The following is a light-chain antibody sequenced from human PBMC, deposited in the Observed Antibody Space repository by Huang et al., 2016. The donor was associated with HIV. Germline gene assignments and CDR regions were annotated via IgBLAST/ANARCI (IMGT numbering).Light chain of an antibody. CDR3: QQFNRYPYT. CDR2: GAS. J-gene: IGKJ2*01. Sequence: AIQLTQSPSSLSASVGARVTITCRASQGVSSGLAWYQQKPGKAPKFLIYGASTLGSGVPLRFSGSGSGTDFTLTISSLQPEDFATYYCQQFNRYPYTFGQGTKLEIK. CDR1: QGVSSG. V-gene: IGKV1-13*02.